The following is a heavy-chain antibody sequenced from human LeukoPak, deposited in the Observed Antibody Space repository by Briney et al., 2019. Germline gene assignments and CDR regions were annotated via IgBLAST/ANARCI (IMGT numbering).Heavy chain of an antibody. V-gene: IGHV3-66*01. Sequence: PGGSLRLSCAASGFTVSSNYMSWVRQAPGKGLEWVSVIYSGGSTYYADSVKGRFTISRDNSKNTLYLQMNSLRAEDTAVYYCARIILAAAMEWFDPWGQGTLVTVSS. D-gene: IGHD2-2*01. CDR3: ARIILAAAMEWFDP. J-gene: IGHJ5*02. CDR2: IYSGGST. CDR1: GFTVSSNY.